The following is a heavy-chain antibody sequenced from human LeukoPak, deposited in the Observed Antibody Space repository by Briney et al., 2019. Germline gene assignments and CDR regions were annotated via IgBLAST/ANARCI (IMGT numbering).Heavy chain of an antibody. CDR1: GGTFSSYA. J-gene: IGHJ6*02. V-gene: IGHV1-69*13. CDR3: ARRGYSYHGMDV. CDR2: IIPIFGTA. Sequence: ASVKVSCKASGGTFSSYAISWVRQAPGQGLEWMGGIIPIFGTANYAQKFQGRVTITADESTSTAYMELSSLRSEDTAVYYCARRGYSYHGMDVWGQGTTVTVSS. D-gene: IGHD5-18*01.